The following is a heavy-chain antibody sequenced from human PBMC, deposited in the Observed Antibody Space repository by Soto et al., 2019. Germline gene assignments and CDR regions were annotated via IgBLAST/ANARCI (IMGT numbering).Heavy chain of an antibody. CDR3: ARARSGGIDY. J-gene: IGHJ4*02. V-gene: IGHV3-33*01. CDR1: GFTFSSYG. CDR2: IWYDGSNK. D-gene: IGHD2-15*01. Sequence: QVQLVESGGGVVQPGRSLRLSCAASGFTFSSYGMHWVRQAPGKGLEWVAVIWYDGSNKYYADSVKGRFTISRDNSKNTLYLQRNSLRAEDTAVYYCARARSGGIDYWGQGTLVTVSS.